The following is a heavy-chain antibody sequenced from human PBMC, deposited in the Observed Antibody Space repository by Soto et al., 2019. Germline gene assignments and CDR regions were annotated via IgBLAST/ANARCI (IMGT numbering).Heavy chain of an antibody. J-gene: IGHJ4*02. Sequence: SETVALTCTVSGGSISSYYWRWVRQPPGKGLEWVGYIYYSGSTNYNPSLKSRVTISVDTSKNQFSLKLTSMTAADAATYYCARSPSGPFFDYWGQGILVTVSS. CDR3: ARSPSGPFFDY. CDR1: GGSISSYY. V-gene: IGHV4-59*01. CDR2: IYYSGST.